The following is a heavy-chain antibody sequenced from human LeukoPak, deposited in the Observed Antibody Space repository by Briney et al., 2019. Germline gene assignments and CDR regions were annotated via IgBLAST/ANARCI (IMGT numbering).Heavy chain of an antibody. Sequence: GGSLRLSCAASGFTFSNYWMHWVRQAPGKGLVWVSRINSDGSSTTYADSVKGRFTISRDNAKNTMYLQMNSLRADDTAVYYCARDRARRKFDYWAQGTLVTVSS. CDR2: INSDGSST. CDR3: ARDRARRKFDY. CDR1: GFTFSNYW. V-gene: IGHV3-74*01. J-gene: IGHJ4*02. D-gene: IGHD5-12*01.